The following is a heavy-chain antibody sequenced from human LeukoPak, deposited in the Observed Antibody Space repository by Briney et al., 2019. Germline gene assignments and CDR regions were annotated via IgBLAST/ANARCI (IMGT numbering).Heavy chain of an antibody. CDR3: AKDGFQLGSSFDY. D-gene: IGHD2-2*01. CDR1: GGTFSSYA. Sequence: SVKVSCKASGGTFSSYAISWVRQAPGQGLEWMGRIIPILGIANYAQKFQGRVTITADKSTSTAYMELSSLRSEDTAVYYCAKDGFQLGSSFDYWGQGTLVTVSS. V-gene: IGHV1-69*04. CDR2: IIPILGIA. J-gene: IGHJ4*02.